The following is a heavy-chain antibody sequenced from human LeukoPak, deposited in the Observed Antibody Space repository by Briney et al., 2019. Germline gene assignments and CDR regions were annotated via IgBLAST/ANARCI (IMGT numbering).Heavy chain of an antibody. J-gene: IGHJ3*02. CDR1: GFSFSAYP. Sequence: PGGSLRLSCAASGFSFSAYPMGGVRKAPGKGLEWVSGISGSGGSTDYADSVKGRFTVSRDNSENTLYVLMNSLRDEDTAVYYCAKDSGRATGAFDIWGQGTMVTVSS. CDR3: AKDSGRATGAFDI. CDR2: ISGSGGST. D-gene: IGHD3-10*01. V-gene: IGHV3-23*01.